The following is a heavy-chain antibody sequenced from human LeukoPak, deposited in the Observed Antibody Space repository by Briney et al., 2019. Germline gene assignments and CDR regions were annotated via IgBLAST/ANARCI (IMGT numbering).Heavy chain of an antibody. V-gene: IGHV3-23*01. D-gene: IGHD4-17*01. CDR3: AKSRRLYGDFIDY. Sequence: GGSLRLSCAASGFTFSTYAMIWVRQAPGRGLEWVSTLSGNGGSTYYADSVKGRFTISRDNSKNTLYLQMNSLKGEDTAVYYCAKSRRLYGDFIDYWGQGTLVTVSS. J-gene: IGHJ4*02. CDR1: GFTFSTYA. CDR2: LSGNGGST.